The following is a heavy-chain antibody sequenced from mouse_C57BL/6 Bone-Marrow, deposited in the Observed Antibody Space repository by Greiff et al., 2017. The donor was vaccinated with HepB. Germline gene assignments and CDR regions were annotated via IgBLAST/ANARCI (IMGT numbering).Heavy chain of an antibody. Sequence: EVKLQESGGGLVKPGGSLKLSCAASGFTFSSYAMSWVRQTPGKRLEWVATISDGGSYTYYPDNVKGRFTISRDNAKNNLYLQMSHLKSEDTAMYYCARDYPYYAMDYWGQGTSVTVSS. V-gene: IGHV5-4*01. CDR3: ARDYPYYAMDY. CDR2: ISDGGSYT. CDR1: GFTFSSYA. J-gene: IGHJ4*01.